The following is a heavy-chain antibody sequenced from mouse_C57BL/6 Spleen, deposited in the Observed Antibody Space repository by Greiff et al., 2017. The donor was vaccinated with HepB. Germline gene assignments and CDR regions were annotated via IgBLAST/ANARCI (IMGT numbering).Heavy chain of an antibody. CDR3: TRALTGIFDY. J-gene: IGHJ2*01. Sequence: DVMLVESGEGLVKPGGSLKLSCAASGFTFSSYAMSWVRQTPEKRLEWVAYISSGGGYIYYADTVKGRFTISRDNARNTLYLQMSSLKSEDTAMYYCTRALTGIFDYWGQGTTLTVSS. CDR1: GFTFSSYA. V-gene: IGHV5-9-1*02. D-gene: IGHD4-1*01. CDR2: ISSGGGYI.